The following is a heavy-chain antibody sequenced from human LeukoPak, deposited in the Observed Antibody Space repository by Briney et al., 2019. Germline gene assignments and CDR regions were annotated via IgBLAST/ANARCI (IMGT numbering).Heavy chain of an antibody. CDR1: GFTFSSYG. Sequence: QPGRSLRLSCAASGFTFSSYGMHWVRQAPGKGLEWVAVIWYDGTNKYYGDSVKGRFTISRDNAKNSLYLQMNSLRAEDTAVYYCARQAILTGPIYYYYYGMDVWGQGTTVTVSS. CDR2: IWYDGTNK. D-gene: IGHD3-9*01. V-gene: IGHV3-33*03. J-gene: IGHJ6*02. CDR3: ARQAILTGPIYYYYYGMDV.